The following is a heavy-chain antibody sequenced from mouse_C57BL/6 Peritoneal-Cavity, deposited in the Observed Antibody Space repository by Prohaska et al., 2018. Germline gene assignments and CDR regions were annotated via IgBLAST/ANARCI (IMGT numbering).Heavy chain of an antibody. CDR1: GFSLTSYA. D-gene: IGHD2-4*01. Sequence: QVQLKESGPGLVAPSQSLSITCTVSGFSLTSYAISWVRQPPGKGLEWLGVIWTGGSTKYNSAVKSRVSISKDKAKSQGFLKMNSLQIGDTDRCYCARYDYDHGFDYWGQGTTLTVSS. CDR2: IWTGGST. V-gene: IGHV2-9-1*01. J-gene: IGHJ2*01. CDR3: ARYDYDHGFDY.